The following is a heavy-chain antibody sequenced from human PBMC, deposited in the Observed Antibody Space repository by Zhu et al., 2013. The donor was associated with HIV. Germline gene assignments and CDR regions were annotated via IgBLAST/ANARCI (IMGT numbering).Heavy chain of an antibody. CDR2: IYYSGST. D-gene: IGHD3-16*01. CDR1: GGSISSYY. V-gene: IGHV4-59*12. Sequence: QVQLQESGPGLVKPSETLSLTCTVSGGSISSYYWSWIRQPPGKGLEWIGYIYYSGSTYYNPSLESRVTISVDTSKNQFSLKLTSMTAADTAVYYCARESILTAFGGVDRFDNWGQGTLITVSS. CDR3: ARESILTAFGGVDRFDN. J-gene: IGHJ4*02.